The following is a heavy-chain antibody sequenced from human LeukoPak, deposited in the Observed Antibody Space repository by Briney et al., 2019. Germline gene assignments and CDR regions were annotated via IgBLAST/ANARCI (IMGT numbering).Heavy chain of an antibody. V-gene: IGHV1-2*02. Sequence: ASVKVSCKASGYSFTAFYIHWVRQAPGQGLEWMGWIHPRSGETNYAYKFRGGVTMTRDTSISTTYMDLGSLGSDDTAVYYCARDGEYGTGSYYRGCFDYWGQGTLVTVSS. CDR3: ARDGEYGTGSYYRGCFDY. CDR1: GYSFTAFY. D-gene: IGHD3-10*01. CDR2: IHPRSGET. J-gene: IGHJ4*02.